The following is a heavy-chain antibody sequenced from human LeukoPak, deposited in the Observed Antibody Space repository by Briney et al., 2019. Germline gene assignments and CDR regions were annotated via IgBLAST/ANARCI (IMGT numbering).Heavy chain of an antibody. CDR3: ARDGDYVWGSYRYTLDY. Sequence: GGSLRLSCAASGFTFSSYSMNWVRQAPGKGLEWVSSISISSSYIYYADSVKGRFTISRDNAKNSLYLQMNSLRAEDTAVYYCARDGDYVWGSYRYTLDYWGQGTLVTVSS. V-gene: IGHV3-21*01. J-gene: IGHJ4*02. CDR1: GFTFSSYS. D-gene: IGHD3-16*02. CDR2: ISISSSYI.